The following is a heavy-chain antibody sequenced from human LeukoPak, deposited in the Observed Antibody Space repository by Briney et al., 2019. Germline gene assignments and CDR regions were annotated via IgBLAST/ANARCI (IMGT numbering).Heavy chain of an antibody. V-gene: IGHV4-59*01. CDR1: GGSISSYY. CDR2: IYYGGST. D-gene: IGHD6-13*01. J-gene: IGHJ2*01. CDR3: ARVLGIAAAGTGWYFDL. Sequence: SETLSLTCTVSGGSISSYYWSWIRQPPGKGLEWIGYIYYGGSTNYNPSLKSRVTISVDTSKNQFSLKLSSVTAADTAVYYCARVLGIAAAGTGWYFDLWGRGTLVTVSS.